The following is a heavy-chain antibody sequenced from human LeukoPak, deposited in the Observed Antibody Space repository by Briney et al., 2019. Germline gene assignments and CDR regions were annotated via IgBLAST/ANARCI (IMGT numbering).Heavy chain of an antibody. Sequence: PGGPLRLSCAASGFTLSDFAMTWVRQAPGKGLEWVSSVSDIGPNTYYAASVKGRFTISRDTSKNTLYLQMNSLRAEDTAVYYCTKRLSLRFDAFDIWGPGTMVTVSS. CDR3: TKRLSLRFDAFDI. J-gene: IGHJ3*02. CDR1: GFTLSDFA. D-gene: IGHD3-3*01. CDR2: VSDIGPNT. V-gene: IGHV3-23*01.